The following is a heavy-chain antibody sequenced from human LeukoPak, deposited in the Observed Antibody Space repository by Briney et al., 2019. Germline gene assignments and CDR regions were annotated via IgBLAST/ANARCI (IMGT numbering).Heavy chain of an antibody. J-gene: IGHJ4*02. V-gene: IGHV1-69*06. CDR3: ASPEGYSYGTFDY. CDR2: IIPIFGTA. Sequence: GSSVKVSCKASGGTFSSYAISWVRQAPGQGLEWRGGIIPIFGTANYAQKFQGRVTITADKSTSTAYMELSSLRSEDTAVYYCASPEGYSYGTFDYWGQGTLVTVSS. D-gene: IGHD5-18*01. CDR1: GGTFSSYA.